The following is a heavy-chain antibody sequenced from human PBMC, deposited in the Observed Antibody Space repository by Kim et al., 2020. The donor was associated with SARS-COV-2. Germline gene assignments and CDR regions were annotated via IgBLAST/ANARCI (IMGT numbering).Heavy chain of an antibody. Sequence: GGSLRLSCAASGFTFSSYGMHWVRQAPGKGLEWVAVIWYDGSNKYYADSVKGRFTISRDNSKNTLYLQMNSLRAEDTAVYYCARVQARSYSYYYGMDVWGQGTTVTVSS. V-gene: IGHV3-33*01. J-gene: IGHJ6*02. CDR2: IWYDGSNK. CDR3: ARVQARSYSYYYGMDV. D-gene: IGHD3-10*01. CDR1: GFTFSSYG.